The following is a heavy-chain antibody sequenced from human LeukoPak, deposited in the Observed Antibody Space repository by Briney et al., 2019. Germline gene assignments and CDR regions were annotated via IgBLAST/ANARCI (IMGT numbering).Heavy chain of an antibody. D-gene: IGHD5-24*01. J-gene: IGHJ6*02. V-gene: IGHV3-72*01. CDR3: ARGSSATDYYYYGMDV. CDR2: TGNKANSYTS. CDR1: GFTFSDHY. Sequence: GGSLRLSCAASGFTFSDHYMDWVRQAPGKGREWVGRTGNKANSYTSQYAASVKGRFTISRDDSKNSLYLQMNSLKTEDTAVYYCARGSSATDYYYYGMDVWGQGTTVTVSS.